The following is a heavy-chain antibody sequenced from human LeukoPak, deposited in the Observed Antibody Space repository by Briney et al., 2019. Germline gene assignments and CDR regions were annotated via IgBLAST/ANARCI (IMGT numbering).Heavy chain of an antibody. V-gene: IGHV1-8*01. Sequence: ASVSVSCKASGYTFTIYDINWVRQAPGQGLEWMGWMNPNSGNTGYTQKFQGRVTMTRNTSISTAYMELSSLRSEDTAVYYCARQQYSRQLYYYYYYGMDVWGQGTTVTVSS. D-gene: IGHD6-6*01. CDR2: MNPNSGNT. CDR3: ARQQYSRQLYYYYYYGMDV. CDR1: GYTFTIYD. J-gene: IGHJ6*02.